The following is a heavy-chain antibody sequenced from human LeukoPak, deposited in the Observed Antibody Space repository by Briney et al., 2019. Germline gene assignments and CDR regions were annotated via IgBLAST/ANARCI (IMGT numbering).Heavy chain of an antibody. CDR1: GGSISSGSYY. CDR2: IYTSGST. Sequence: SETLSLTCTVSGGSISSGSYYWSWIRQPAGKGLEWIGRIYTSGSTNCNPSLKSRVTISVDTSKNQFSLKLSSVTAADTAVYYCAGNYYGSGSYYSEDRYWGQGTLVTVSS. J-gene: IGHJ4*02. D-gene: IGHD3-10*01. V-gene: IGHV4-61*02. CDR3: AGNYYGSGSYYSEDRY.